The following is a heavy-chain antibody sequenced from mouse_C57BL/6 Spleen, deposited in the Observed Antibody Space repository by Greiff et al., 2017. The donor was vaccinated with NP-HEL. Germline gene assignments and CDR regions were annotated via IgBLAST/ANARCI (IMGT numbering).Heavy chain of an antibody. J-gene: IGHJ1*03. Sequence: VQLQQSGPELVKPGASVKISCKASGYAFSSSWMNWVKQRPGKGLEWIGRIYPGVGDTNYNGKFKGKATLTADTSSCSAYMQRSSLTAEDSAVYFGARGAVLRSRFPRYFDGWGTGTTVNVSS. D-gene: IGHD1-1*01. CDR3: ARGAVLRSRFPRYFDG. V-gene: IGHV1-82*01. CDR1: GYAFSSSW. CDR2: IYPGVGDT.